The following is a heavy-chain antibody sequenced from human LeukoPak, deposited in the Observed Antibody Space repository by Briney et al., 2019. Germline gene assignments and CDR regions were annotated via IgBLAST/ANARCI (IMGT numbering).Heavy chain of an antibody. J-gene: IGHJ4*02. Sequence: GGSLRLSCAASGFTFSSYGMHWVRQAPGKGLEWVAVISYDGSNKYYADSVKGRFTISRDNSKNTLYLQMNSLRAEDTAVYYCARGWSAAAGNAPYYFDSWGQGTLVTVSS. V-gene: IGHV3-30*03. CDR2: ISYDGSNK. CDR1: GFTFSSYG. D-gene: IGHD6-13*01. CDR3: ARGWSAAAGNAPYYFDS.